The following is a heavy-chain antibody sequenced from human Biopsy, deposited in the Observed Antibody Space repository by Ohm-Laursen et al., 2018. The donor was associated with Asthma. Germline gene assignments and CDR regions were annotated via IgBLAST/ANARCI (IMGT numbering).Heavy chain of an antibody. CDR3: ARHWNWGSFFDY. D-gene: IGHD7-27*01. CDR1: GGSMSSSSYS. J-gene: IGHJ4*02. V-gene: IGHV4-39*01. Sequence: GTLSLTCAVSGGSMSSSSYSWGWIRQPPGKGLEWIGSISYTGNTDIPSLRSRVTLSVDTSKNNFSLKLTSVTAAGTAVSYCARHWNWGSFFDYWGQGMLVTVSS. CDR2: ISYTGNT.